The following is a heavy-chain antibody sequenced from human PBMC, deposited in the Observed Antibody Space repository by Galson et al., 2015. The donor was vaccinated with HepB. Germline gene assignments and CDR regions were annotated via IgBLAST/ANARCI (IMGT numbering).Heavy chain of an antibody. D-gene: IGHD6-13*01. Sequence: SLRLSCAASGFTFSSYGMHWVRQAPGKGLEWVAVIWYDGSNKYYADSVKGRFTISRDNSKNTLYLQMNSLRAEDTAVYYCARDGEQQLSQYWYFDLWGRGTLVTVPS. CDR1: GFTFSSYG. CDR2: IWYDGSNK. J-gene: IGHJ2*01. V-gene: IGHV3-33*08. CDR3: ARDGEQQLSQYWYFDL.